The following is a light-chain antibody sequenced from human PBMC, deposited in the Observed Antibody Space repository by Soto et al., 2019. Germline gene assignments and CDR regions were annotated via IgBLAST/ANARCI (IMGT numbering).Light chain of an antibody. V-gene: IGLV1-44*01. CDR1: SSNIGSNT. J-gene: IGLJ3*02. Sequence: QSVLTQPPSASETPGQRVTISCSGSSSNIGSNTVNWYQQLPGTAPKLLIYSNNQRPSGVPDRFSGSKSGTSASLAISGLQSEDEADYYCASWDDSLSAWVFGGGTKLTVL. CDR2: SNN. CDR3: ASWDDSLSAWV.